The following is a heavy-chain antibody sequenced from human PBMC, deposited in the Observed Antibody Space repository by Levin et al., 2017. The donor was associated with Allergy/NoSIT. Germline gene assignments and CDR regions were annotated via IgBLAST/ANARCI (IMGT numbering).Heavy chain of an antibody. CDR1: GFSLTSSGVG. Sequence: SGPTLVKPTQTLTLTCTFTGFSLTSSGVGVGWFRQPPGKALEWLALIYWDDAKRYSPSLMNRLTITKDTSKNQVVLTMTNVDPVDTATYYCARRIWKYSGRSGYARFDPWGQGTLVTVSS. D-gene: IGHD5-12*01. V-gene: IGHV2-5*02. CDR2: IYWDDAK. J-gene: IGHJ5*02. CDR3: ARRIWKYSGRSGYARFDP.